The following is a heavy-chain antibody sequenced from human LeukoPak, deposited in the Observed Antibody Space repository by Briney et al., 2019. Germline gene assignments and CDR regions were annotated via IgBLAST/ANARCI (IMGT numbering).Heavy chain of an antibody. D-gene: IGHD5-24*01. CDR3: AKDDRWLQFCC. V-gene: IGHV3-30*02. J-gene: IGHJ4*02. CDR1: GFTFRSYG. Sequence: PGGSLRLSCVASGFTFRSYGIHWVRQAPGKGLEWLAFIWYDEITKNYADSVKGRFTISRDNSKNTVYLQMNSLRAEDTAVYYCAKDDRWLQFCCWGQGTLVTVSA. CDR2: IWYDEITK.